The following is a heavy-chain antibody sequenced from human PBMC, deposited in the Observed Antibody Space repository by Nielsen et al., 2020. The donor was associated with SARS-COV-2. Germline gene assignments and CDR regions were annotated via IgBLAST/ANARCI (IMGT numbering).Heavy chain of an antibody. CDR2: INPSGGST. V-gene: IGHV1-46*01. CDR1: GYTFTSYY. CDR3: AREGDVVGATVNWFDP. D-gene: IGHD1-26*01. J-gene: IGHJ5*02. Sequence: VKVSCKASGYTFTSYYMHWVRQAPGQGLEWMGIINPSGGSTSYAQKFQGRVTMTRDTSTSTVYMELSSLRSEDTAVYYCAREGDVVGATVNWFDPWGQGTLVTVSS.